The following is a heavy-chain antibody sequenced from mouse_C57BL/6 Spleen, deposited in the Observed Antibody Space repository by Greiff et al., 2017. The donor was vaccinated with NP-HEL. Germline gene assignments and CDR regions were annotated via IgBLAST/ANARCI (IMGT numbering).Heavy chain of an antibody. D-gene: IGHD1-1*01. V-gene: IGHV1-81*01. CDR3: ARSTVVDYYAMDY. J-gene: IGHJ4*01. CDR1: GYTFTSYG. CDR2: IYPRSGNT. Sequence: VQRVESGAELARPGASVKLSCKASGYTFTSYGISWVKQRTGQGLEWIGEIYPRSGNTYYNEKFKGKATLTADKSSSTAYMELRSLTSEDSAVYFCARSTVVDYYAMDYWGQGTSVTVSS.